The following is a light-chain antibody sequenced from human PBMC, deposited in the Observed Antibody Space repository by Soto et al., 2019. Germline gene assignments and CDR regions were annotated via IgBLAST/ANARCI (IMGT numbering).Light chain of an antibody. J-gene: IGLJ1*01. V-gene: IGLV7-43*01. CDR2: STS. CDR1: TGAVTGDFH. Sequence: QTVVTQEPSLTVSPGGTVTLTCGSSTGAVTGDFHPNWFQQKPGQAPRALMYSTSNKHSWTPARFSGSLLGGKAALTVSGVQAEDEAEYYCLLYRGGPYVFGTGTKVTVL. CDR3: LLYRGGPYV.